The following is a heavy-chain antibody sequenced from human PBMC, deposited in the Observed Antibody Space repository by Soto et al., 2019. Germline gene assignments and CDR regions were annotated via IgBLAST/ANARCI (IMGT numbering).Heavy chain of an antibody. CDR2: ISSSSSTK. V-gene: IGHV3-48*01. CDR1: GFTFSSYS. Sequence: EVQVVESGGGSVQPGGSLRLSCAASGFTFSSYSMNWVRQAPGKGLEWVSYISSSSSTKFYADSVKGRFTISRDNARNSLYLQINSLRAEDTAVYYGARDIDGGGQGTLVTVSS. CDR3: ARDIDG. D-gene: IGHD2-15*01. J-gene: IGHJ4*02.